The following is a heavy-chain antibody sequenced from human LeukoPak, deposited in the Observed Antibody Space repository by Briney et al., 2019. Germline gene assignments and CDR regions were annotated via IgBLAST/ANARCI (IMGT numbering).Heavy chain of an antibody. CDR2: INIKGDDT. Sequence: PGGCLRLSCSASGFTFTTYSMHWVRPAPGKGLELVSTINIKGDDTYYADSVKGRFTISRDNSRKTLYLQMSSLRTEDTAVYYCVKDLRGGGYYTGFDFWGQGTLVTVSS. CDR3: VKDLRGGGYYTGFDF. CDR1: GFTFTTYS. D-gene: IGHD3-10*01. V-gene: IGHV3-64D*09. J-gene: IGHJ4*02.